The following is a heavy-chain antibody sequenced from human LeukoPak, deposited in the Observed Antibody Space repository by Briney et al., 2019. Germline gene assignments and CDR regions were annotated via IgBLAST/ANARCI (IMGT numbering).Heavy chain of an antibody. Sequence: GGSLRLSCAASGFTFSSYGMHWVRQAPGKGLEWVAVISYDGSNKYYADSVEGRFTISRDNSKNTLYLQVNSLRAEDTAVYYCAREGIAAAGTGDAFDIWGQGTMVTVSS. CDR1: GFTFSSYG. CDR2: ISYDGSNK. CDR3: AREGIAAAGTGDAFDI. V-gene: IGHV3-30*03. D-gene: IGHD6-13*01. J-gene: IGHJ3*02.